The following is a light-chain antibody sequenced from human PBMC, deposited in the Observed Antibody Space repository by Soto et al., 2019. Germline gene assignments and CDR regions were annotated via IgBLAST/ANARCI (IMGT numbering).Light chain of an antibody. CDR3: QSYDSTLSARYV. CDR1: SSDVGGYNY. Sequence: QSALTQPASVSGSPGQSITISCTGTSSDVGGYNYVSWYQQHPGKAPKLMIYEVSNRPSGVSNRFSGSKSGTSASLAITGLQAEDEGDYYCQSYDSTLSARYVFGTGTKVTVL. CDR2: EVS. V-gene: IGLV2-14*01. J-gene: IGLJ1*01.